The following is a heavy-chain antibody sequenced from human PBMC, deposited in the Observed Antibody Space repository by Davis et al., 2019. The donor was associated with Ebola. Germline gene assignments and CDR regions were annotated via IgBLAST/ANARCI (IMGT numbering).Heavy chain of an antibody. V-gene: IGHV3-7*01. J-gene: IGHJ4*02. CDR3: SRLRYFDWLGVHFDY. Sequence: GESLKISCAASGFTFSNAWMNWVRQAPGKGLEWVANIKQDGSEKYYVDSVKGRFTIPRAHAKNSLYLQMNSLRAEDTAVYYCSRLRYFDWLGVHFDYWGQGTLVTVSS. D-gene: IGHD3-9*01. CDR2: IKQDGSEK. CDR1: GFTFSNAW.